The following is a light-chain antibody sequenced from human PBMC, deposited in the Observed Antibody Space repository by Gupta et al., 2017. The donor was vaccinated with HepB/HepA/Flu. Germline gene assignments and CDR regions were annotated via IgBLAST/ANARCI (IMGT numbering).Light chain of an antibody. CDR2: AAS. Sequence: DIQMTQSPSSLSPSVADRVPITCRASPSISSYLNWYQQKPGKAPKLLIYAASSLQSAVPSRCSGSGSGTDFTITISSLQAEDFATYYCQQSYSTPPTFGQGTKVEIK. J-gene: IGKJ1*01. CDR1: PSISSY. V-gene: IGKV1-39*01. CDR3: QQSYSTPPT.